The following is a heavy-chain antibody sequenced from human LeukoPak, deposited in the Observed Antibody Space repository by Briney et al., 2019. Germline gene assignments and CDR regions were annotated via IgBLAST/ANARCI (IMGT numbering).Heavy chain of an antibody. Sequence: GGSLRLSCAASGFTFSSYGMSWVRQAPGKGLEWVSAISGSGGSTYYADSVKGRFTISRDNSKNTLYLQMNSLRAEDTAVYYCAKVGSSGSYYLDYWGQGTLVTVSS. J-gene: IGHJ4*02. CDR1: GFTFSSYG. CDR3: AKVGSSGSYYLDY. V-gene: IGHV3-23*01. CDR2: ISGSGGST. D-gene: IGHD1-26*01.